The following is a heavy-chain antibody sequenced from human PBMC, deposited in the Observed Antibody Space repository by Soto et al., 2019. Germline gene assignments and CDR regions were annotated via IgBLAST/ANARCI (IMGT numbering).Heavy chain of an antibody. J-gene: IGHJ3*02. CDR2: IYWDDDK. Sequence: QITLKESGPTLVKPTQTLTLTCTFSGFSLSTSGVGVGWIRQPPGKALEWLALIYWDDDKRYSPSLKRRLTITKDPSNNQVVLTIANMDPVDTATSYCAPSLRCYSWPPFDIWGQGTMVTVSS. CDR1: GFSLSTSGVG. CDR3: APSLRCYSWPPFDI. D-gene: IGHD2-15*01. V-gene: IGHV2-5*02.